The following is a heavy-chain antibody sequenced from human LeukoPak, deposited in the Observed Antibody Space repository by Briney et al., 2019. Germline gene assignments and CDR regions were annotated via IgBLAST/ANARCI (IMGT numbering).Heavy chain of an antibody. CDR1: GFSLFSYS. CDR3: ARDRGDYPL. V-gene: IGHV3-21*01. CDR2: ISSSSSYI. Sequence: GGSLRLSCVGSGFSLFSYSINWVRQAPGKGLEWVSSISSSSSYIYYADSVKGRFTISRDNAKNSLYLQMNSLRAEDTAVYYCARDRGDYPLWGQGTLVTVSS. D-gene: IGHD4-17*01. J-gene: IGHJ4*02.